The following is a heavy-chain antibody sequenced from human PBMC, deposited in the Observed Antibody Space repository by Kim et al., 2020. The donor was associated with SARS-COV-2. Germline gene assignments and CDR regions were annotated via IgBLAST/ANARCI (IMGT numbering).Heavy chain of an antibody. CDR2: IYYSGST. CDR1: GGSISSSSYY. V-gene: IGHV4-39*07. J-gene: IGHJ4*02. Sequence: SETLSLTCTVSGGSISSSSYYWGWIRQPPGKGLEWIGSIYYSGSTYYNPSLKSRVTISVDTSKNQFSLKLSSVTAADTAVYYCARDQATVTTGLYFDYWGQGTLVTVSS. D-gene: IGHD4-17*01. CDR3: ARDQATVTTGLYFDY.